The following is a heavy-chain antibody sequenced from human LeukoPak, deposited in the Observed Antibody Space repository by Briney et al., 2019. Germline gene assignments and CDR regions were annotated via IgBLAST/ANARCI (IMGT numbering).Heavy chain of an antibody. CDR3: AREVGDRFDY. D-gene: IGHD3-10*01. CDR2: IYYSGST. V-gene: IGHV4-31*03. J-gene: IGHJ4*02. Sequence: PSETLSLTCTVSGGSISSGGYYWSWIRQHPGKGLEWTGYIYYSGSTYYNPSLKSRVTISVDTSKNQFSLKLSSVTAADTAVYYCAREVGDRFDYWGQGTLVTVSS. CDR1: GGSISSGGYY.